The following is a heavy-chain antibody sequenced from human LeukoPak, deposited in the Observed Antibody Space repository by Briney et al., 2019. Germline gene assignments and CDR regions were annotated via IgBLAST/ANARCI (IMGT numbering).Heavy chain of an antibody. Sequence: GASVKVSCKASGYTFTGYYMHWVRQAPGQGLEWMGWINPNSGGTNYAQKFQGRVTMTRDTSISTAYMELSRLRSDDTAVYYCARFPVTSNYHYYYGMDVWGQGTTVTVSS. CDR1: GYTFTGYY. J-gene: IGHJ6*02. CDR2: INPNSGGT. CDR3: ARFPVTSNYHYYYGMDV. D-gene: IGHD4-17*01. V-gene: IGHV1-2*02.